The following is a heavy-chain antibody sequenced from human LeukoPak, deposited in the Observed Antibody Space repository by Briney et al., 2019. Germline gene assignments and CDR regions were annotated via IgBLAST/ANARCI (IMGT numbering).Heavy chain of an antibody. CDR2: MNPNSGNT. J-gene: IGHJ4*02. V-gene: IGHV1-8*01. CDR3: AKGVRFLEWSVDY. D-gene: IGHD3-3*01. CDR1: GYTFTSYD. Sequence: ASVKVSCKASGYTFTSYDINWVRQATGQGLEWMGWMNPNSGNTGYAQKFQGRVTMTRNTSISTAYMELSSLRSEDTAVYYCAKGVRFLEWSVDYWGQGTLVTVSS.